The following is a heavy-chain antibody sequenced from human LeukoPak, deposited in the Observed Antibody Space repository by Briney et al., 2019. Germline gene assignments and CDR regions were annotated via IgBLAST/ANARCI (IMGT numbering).Heavy chain of an antibody. Sequence: ESGPTLVNPTQTLTLTCTFSGFSLSTSGMCVSWIRQPPGKALEWLARIDWDDDKCYSTSLKTRLTISKDTSKNQVVLTMTNMDPVDTATYYCARSVRSTSLWYYYYYMDVWGKGTTVTISS. V-gene: IGHV2-70*11. CDR3: ARSVRSTSLWYYYYYMDV. J-gene: IGHJ6*03. CDR2: IDWDDDK. CDR1: GFSLSTSGMC. D-gene: IGHD2-2*01.